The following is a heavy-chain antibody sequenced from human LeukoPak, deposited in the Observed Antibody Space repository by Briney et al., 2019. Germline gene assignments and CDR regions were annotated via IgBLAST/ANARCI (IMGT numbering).Heavy chain of an antibody. Sequence: PSDTLSLTCTVSGGPIGSGSYYWSWIRQPAGKGLEWIGRIYTSGSTNYNSSLKSRVTISVDTSKNQFSLKLSSVTAADTAVYYCARIDYGGNSAYFDYYFMDVWGKGTTVTVSS. D-gene: IGHD4-23*01. CDR1: GGPIGSGSYY. J-gene: IGHJ6*03. V-gene: IGHV4-61*02. CDR3: ARIDYGGNSAYFDYYFMDV. CDR2: IYTSGST.